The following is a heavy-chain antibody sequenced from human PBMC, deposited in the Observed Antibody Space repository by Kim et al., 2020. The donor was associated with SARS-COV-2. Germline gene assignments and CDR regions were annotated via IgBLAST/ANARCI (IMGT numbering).Heavy chain of an antibody. J-gene: IGHJ4*02. CDR3: AREGDILTGYYTN. Sequence: GGSLRLSCAASGFTFSSYGMHWVRQAPGKGLEWVAVIWYDGSNKYYADSVKGRFTISRDNSKNTLYLQMNSLRAEDTAVYYCAREGDILTGYYTNWGQGTLVTVSS. D-gene: IGHD3-9*01. V-gene: IGHV3-33*01. CDR1: GFTFSSYG. CDR2: IWYDGSNK.